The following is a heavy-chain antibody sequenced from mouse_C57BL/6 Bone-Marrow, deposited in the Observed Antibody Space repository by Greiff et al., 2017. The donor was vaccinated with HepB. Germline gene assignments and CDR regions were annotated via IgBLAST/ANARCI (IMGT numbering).Heavy chain of an antibody. D-gene: IGHD2-2*01. CDR2: FYPGSGSI. CDR3: ARHEDRPMVTTDGLWFAY. V-gene: IGHV1-62-2*01. J-gene: IGHJ3*01. Sequence: QVQLKQSGAELVKPGASVKLSCKASGYTFTEYTIHWVKQRSGQGLEWIGWFYPGSGSIKYNEKFKVKATLTADKSSSTVYMELSRLTSEDSAVYFCARHEDRPMVTTDGLWFAYWGQGTLVTVSA. CDR1: GYTFTEYT.